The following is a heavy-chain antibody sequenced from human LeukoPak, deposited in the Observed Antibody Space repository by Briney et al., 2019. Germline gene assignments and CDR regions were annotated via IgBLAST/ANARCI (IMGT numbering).Heavy chain of an antibody. CDR3: ARGSPDGHSLAWFDP. Sequence: ASETLSLTCTVSGGSISSYYWSWIRQPPGKGLEWIGYIYYSGSTNYNPSLKSRVTISVDTSKNQFSLKLSSVTAADTAVYYCARGSPDGHSLAWFDPWGQGTLVTVSS. CDR1: GGSISSYY. J-gene: IGHJ5*02. CDR2: IYYSGST. D-gene: IGHD1-26*01. V-gene: IGHV4-59*08.